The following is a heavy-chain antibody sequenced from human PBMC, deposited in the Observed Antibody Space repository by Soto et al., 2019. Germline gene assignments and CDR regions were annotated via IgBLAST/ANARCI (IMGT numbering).Heavy chain of an antibody. V-gene: IGHV4-59*08. CDR2: IYYSGST. D-gene: IGHD6-6*01. CDR1: GGSISSYY. Sequence: SETLSLTCTVSGGSISSYYWSWLRQPPGKGLEWIGYIYYSGSTNYNPSLKSRVTISVDTSKNQFSLKLSSVTAADTAVYYCARQDGQLVYDYWAQGPLVTFSS. J-gene: IGHJ4*02. CDR3: ARQDGQLVYDY.